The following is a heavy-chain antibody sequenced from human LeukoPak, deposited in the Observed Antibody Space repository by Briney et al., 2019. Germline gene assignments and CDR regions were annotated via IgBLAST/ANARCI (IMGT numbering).Heavy chain of an antibody. CDR3: GQDQDLISAI. CDR2: ISGGGGST. V-gene: IGHV3-23*01. J-gene: IGHJ3*02. CDR1: GFTFSSNA. D-gene: IGHD2-8*01. Sequence: GGSLRLSCAASGFTFSSNAMSWVRQAPGKGLEGVSAISGGGGSTFYADSVKGRLTISRDNSKNTLYLQMNSLRAEDTAVYYCGQDQDLISAIWGQGTKVTVSS.